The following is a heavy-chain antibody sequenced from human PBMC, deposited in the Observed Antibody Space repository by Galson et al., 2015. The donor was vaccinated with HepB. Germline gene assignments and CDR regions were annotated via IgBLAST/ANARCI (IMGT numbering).Heavy chain of an antibody. CDR1: GFTFSSYA. CDR2: ISGSGGST. Sequence: SLRLSCAASGFTFSSYAMSWVRQAPGKGLEWVSAISGSGGSTYYADSVKGRFTISRDNSKNTLYLQMNSLRAEDTAVYYCAKALDYSNSIFDYWGQGTLVTVSS. D-gene: IGHD4-11*01. J-gene: IGHJ4*02. CDR3: AKALDYSNSIFDY. V-gene: IGHV3-23*01.